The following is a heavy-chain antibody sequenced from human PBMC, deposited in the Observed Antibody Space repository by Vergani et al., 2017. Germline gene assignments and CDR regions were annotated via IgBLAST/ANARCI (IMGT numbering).Heavy chain of an antibody. CDR3: ARVPDYGGNSGYFQH. J-gene: IGHJ1*01. CDR2: IYTSGST. D-gene: IGHD4-23*01. Sequence: QVQLQESGPGLVKPSQTLSLPCTVSGGSISSGSYYWSWIRQPAGKGLEWIGRIYTSGSTHYNPSLKSLVTISVDTSKHQCSLKLSSVTAADTSVYYCARVPDYGGNSGYFQHWGQGTLVTVSS. V-gene: IGHV4-61*02. CDR1: GGSISSGSYY.